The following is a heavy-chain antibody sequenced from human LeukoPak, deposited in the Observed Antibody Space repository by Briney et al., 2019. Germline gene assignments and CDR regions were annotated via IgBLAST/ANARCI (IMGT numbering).Heavy chain of an antibody. CDR3: AREQLHYYYMDV. D-gene: IGHD6-6*01. CDR1: GFTFSSYS. J-gene: IGHJ6*03. CDR2: ISSSSTI. V-gene: IGHV3-48*01. Sequence: GGSLRLSCAASGFTFSSYSMNWVRQAPGKGLEWVSYISSSSTIYYADSVKGRFTISRDNAKNSLYLQMNSLRAEDTAVYYCAREQLHYYYMDVWGKGTTVTVSS.